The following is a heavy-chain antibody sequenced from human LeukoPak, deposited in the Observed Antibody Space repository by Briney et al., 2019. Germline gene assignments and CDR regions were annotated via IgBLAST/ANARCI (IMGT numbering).Heavy chain of an antibody. CDR3: ARPHWGFDS. D-gene: IGHD7-27*01. CDR2: IRQDGSEK. CDR1: GFTFSSYW. Sequence: GGSLRLSCAASGFTFSSYWMHWVRQAPGKGLEWVASIRQDGSEKHYVDSVKGRFTISRDNAKNSLSLEMNSLRAEDTALYYCARPHWGFDSWGQGTLVTVSS. V-gene: IGHV3-7*01. J-gene: IGHJ4*02.